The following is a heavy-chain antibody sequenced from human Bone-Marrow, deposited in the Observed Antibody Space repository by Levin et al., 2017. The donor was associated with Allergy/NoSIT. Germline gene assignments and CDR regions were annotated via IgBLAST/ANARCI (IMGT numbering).Heavy chain of an antibody. CDR3: ARDQRRKNNWNDSFDY. V-gene: IGHV4-31*03. J-gene: IGHJ4*02. Sequence: SETLSLTCTVSGGSISRGYYYWTWIRQHPGRGLEWIGYISYSGDTYYNPSLESRVTISGDMSKNQFSLKLTSVTAADTAVYYCARDQRRKNNWNDSFDYWGQGTLITVSS. CDR2: ISYSGDT. D-gene: IGHD1-20*01. CDR1: GGSISRGYYY.